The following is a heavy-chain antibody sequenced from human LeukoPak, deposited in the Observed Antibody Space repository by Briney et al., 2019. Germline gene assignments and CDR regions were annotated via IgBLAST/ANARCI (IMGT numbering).Heavy chain of an antibody. CDR1: GYTFTGYY. J-gene: IGHJ6*03. CDR3: ARGVGDYDSSGYYYYYYYYYMDV. CDR2: INPNSGGT. V-gene: IGHV1-2*02. Sequence: ASVKVSCKASGYTFTGYYMHWVRQAPGQGLEWMGWINPNSGGTNYAQKFQGRVTMTRNTSISTAYMELSSLRSEDTAVYYCARGVGDYDSSGYYYYYYYYYMDVWGKGTTVTISS. D-gene: IGHD3-22*01.